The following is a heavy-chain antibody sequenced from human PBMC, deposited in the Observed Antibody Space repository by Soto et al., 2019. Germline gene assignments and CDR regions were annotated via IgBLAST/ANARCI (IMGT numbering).Heavy chain of an antibody. V-gene: IGHV4-34*01. CDR1: GGSFSGYY. CDR2: INHSGST. J-gene: IGHJ6*02. CDR3: ARGPIVVVPAAEDDYYYYYGMDV. Sequence: SETLSLTCAVHGGSFSGYYWSWIRQPPGKGLEWIGEINHSGSTNYNPSLKSRVTISVDTSKNQFSLKLSSVTAADTAVYYCARGPIVVVPAAEDDYYYYYGMDVWGQGTTVTVSS. D-gene: IGHD2-2*01.